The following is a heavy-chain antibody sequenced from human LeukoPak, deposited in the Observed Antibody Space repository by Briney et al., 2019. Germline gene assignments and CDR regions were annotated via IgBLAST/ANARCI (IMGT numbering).Heavy chain of an antibody. Sequence: ASLKVSCKASGYMFTSYNMQWVRQAPGQGLEWMGMVSSSGANTKYAQKFRGRVTMTSDASTSTDYMELSSLISDDTAVYYCARDQHYATDYWGQGTLVTVCS. D-gene: IGHD2-2*01. J-gene: IGHJ4*02. CDR3: ARDQHYATDY. CDR2: VSSSGANT. V-gene: IGHV1-46*03. CDR1: GYMFTSYN.